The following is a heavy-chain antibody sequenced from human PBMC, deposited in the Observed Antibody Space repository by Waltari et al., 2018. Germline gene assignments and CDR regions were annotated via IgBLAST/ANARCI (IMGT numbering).Heavy chain of an antibody. D-gene: IGHD1-26*01. J-gene: IGHJ3*02. CDR2: IIPIFGTA. CDR3: AGSNFIVGATIGAFDI. V-gene: IGHV1-69*08. CDR1: GGTFSSYA. Sequence: QVQLVQSGAEVKKPGSSVKVSCKASGGTFSSYAISWVRQAPGQGLEWMGRIIPIFGTANYAQKFQGRVTITADKSTSTAYMELSSLRSEDTAVYYCAGSNFIVGATIGAFDIWGQGTMVTVSS.